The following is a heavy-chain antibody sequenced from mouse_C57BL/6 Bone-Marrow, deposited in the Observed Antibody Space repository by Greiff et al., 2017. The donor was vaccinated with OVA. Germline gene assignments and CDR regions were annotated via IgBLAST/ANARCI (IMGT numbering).Heavy chain of an antibody. CDR3: TSPGYFDY. J-gene: IGHJ2*01. CDR2: IDPENGDT. Sequence: VQLQQSGAELVRPGASVKLSCTASGFNIKDDYMHWVKQRPEQGLEWIGWIDPENGDTEYAAKFKGKATITADTSSNTAYLQLSSLTSADTAVYFCTSPGYFDYWGQGTTLTVSS. V-gene: IGHV14-4*01. CDR1: GFNIKDDY.